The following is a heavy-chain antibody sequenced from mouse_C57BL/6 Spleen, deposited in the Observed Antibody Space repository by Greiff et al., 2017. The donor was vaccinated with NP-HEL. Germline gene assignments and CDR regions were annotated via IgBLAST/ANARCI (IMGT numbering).Heavy chain of an antibody. J-gene: IGHJ2*01. CDR1: GYTFTSYD. CDR2: IYPRDGST. Sequence: QVQLQQSGPELVKPGASVKLSCKASGYTFTSYDINWVKQRPGQGLEWIGWIYPRDGSTKYNEKFKGKATLTVDTSSSTAYMELHSLTSEDSAVYFCAPIYYDYDGYYFDYWGQGTTLTVSS. CDR3: APIYYDYDGYYFDY. D-gene: IGHD2-4*01. V-gene: IGHV1-85*01.